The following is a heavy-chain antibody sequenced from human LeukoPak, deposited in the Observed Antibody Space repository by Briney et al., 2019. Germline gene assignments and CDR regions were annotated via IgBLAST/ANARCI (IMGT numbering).Heavy chain of an antibody. D-gene: IGHD5-18*01. CDR1: GGSISTYY. V-gene: IGHV4-59*01. CDR2: IYYSGST. J-gene: IGHJ4*02. CDR3: ARDPKLGIRGYTYGYIDY. Sequence: SETLSLTCTVSGGSISTYYWSWIRQPPGKGLEWIGYIYYSGSTSYNPSLKSRVTISVDTSKNQFSLKLSSVTAADTAVYYCARDPKLGIRGYTYGYIDYWGQGTLVTVSS.